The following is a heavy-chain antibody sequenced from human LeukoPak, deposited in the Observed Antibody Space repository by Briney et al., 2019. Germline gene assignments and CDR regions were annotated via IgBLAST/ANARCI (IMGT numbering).Heavy chain of an antibody. CDR3: ARGGHSSELDY. V-gene: IGHV1-46*01. J-gene: IGHJ4*02. D-gene: IGHD6-19*01. Sequence: ASVKVSCKASGYTFTSYYMHWVRQAPGQGLEWMGIINPSGGSTSYAQKFQGRVTMTRDTSISTAYIELSRLRSDDTAVYYCARGGHSSELDYWGQGTLVTVSS. CDR1: GYTFTSYY. CDR2: INPSGGST.